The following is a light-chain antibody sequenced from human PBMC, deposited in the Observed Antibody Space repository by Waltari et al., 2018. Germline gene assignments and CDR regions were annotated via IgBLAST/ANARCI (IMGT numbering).Light chain of an antibody. CDR3: NSRDSSGNQWV. J-gene: IGLJ3*02. CDR2: GKN. Sequence: SSELTQDPAVSVALGQTVRITCQGDSLRSYYASWYQQKPGQAPVLVIYGKNNRPSGIPDRFSGSSSGNTASVTITGAQAEDEADYYGNSRDSSGNQWVFGGGTKLTVL. CDR1: SLRSYY. V-gene: IGLV3-19*01.